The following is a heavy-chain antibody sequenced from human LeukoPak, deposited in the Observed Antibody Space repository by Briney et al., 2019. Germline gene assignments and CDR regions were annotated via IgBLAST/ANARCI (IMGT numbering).Heavy chain of an antibody. D-gene: IGHD3-22*01. CDR3: ARVVLDHYYDSSGYLGTLDY. J-gene: IGHJ4*02. V-gene: IGHV1-18*01. CDR1: AYTFTNYG. CDR2: INTYNGNT. Sequence: GASVKVSRKASAYTFTNYGISWVRQAPGQGLEWMGWINTYNGNTNYAQKFQGRVTMTTDTSTSTAYMELRSLRSDDTAVYYCARVVLDHYYDSSGYLGTLDYWGQGTLVTASS.